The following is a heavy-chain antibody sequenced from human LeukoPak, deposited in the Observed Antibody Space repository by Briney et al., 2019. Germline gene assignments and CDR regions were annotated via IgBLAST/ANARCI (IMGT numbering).Heavy chain of an antibody. CDR2: IIPIFGTA. CDR3: ARDRGTRGYDILTGLDY. Sequence: ASVTVSCKASGGTFSSYAISWVRQAPGQGLEWMGGIIPIFGTANYAQKFQGRVTITADKSTSTAYMELSSLRSEDTAVYYCARDRGTRGYDILTGLDYWGQGTLVTVSS. V-gene: IGHV1-69*06. D-gene: IGHD3-9*01. J-gene: IGHJ4*02. CDR1: GGTFSSYA.